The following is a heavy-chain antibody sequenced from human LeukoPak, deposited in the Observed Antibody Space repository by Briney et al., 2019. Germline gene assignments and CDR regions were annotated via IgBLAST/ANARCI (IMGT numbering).Heavy chain of an antibody. CDR2: ISGSGGST. D-gene: IGHD2-2*01. V-gene: IGHV3-23*01. CDR3: AKSAGIVVVPAAKGFDY. J-gene: IGHJ4*02. CDR1: GFTFSSYA. Sequence: PGGSLRLSCAASGFTFSSYAMSWVRQAPGKGLEWVSAISGSGGSTYYADSVKGRFTISRDNSKNTLYLQMNSLRAEDTAVYYCAKSAGIVVVPAAKGFDYWGQGTLVTVSS.